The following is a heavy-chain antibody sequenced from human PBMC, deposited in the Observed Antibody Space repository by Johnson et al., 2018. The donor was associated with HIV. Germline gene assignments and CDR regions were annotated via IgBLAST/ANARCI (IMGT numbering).Heavy chain of an antibody. CDR3: ARYREMPAWRDAFDI. J-gene: IGHJ3*02. D-gene: IGHD1-14*01. V-gene: IGHV3-72*01. Sequence: VQLVESGGGVVRPGGSLRLSCAASGFTFSDHYMDWVRQAPGKGLEWVGRSRNKANTYTTEYAASVKGRFTISRDDSKNSLYLQMNSLRAEDTAVYYCARYREMPAWRDAFDIWGQGTMVTVSS. CDR1: GFTFSDHY. CDR2: SRNKANTYTT.